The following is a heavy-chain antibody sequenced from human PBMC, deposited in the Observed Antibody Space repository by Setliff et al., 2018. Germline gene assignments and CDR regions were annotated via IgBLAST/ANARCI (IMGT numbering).Heavy chain of an antibody. Sequence: ASVKVSCKTSGYGFTSHYFHWLRQAPGQGLEWMGIVNPSGGKTTLSQKFQGRVSMTADASTATVYMELHSLTSEDTAIYYCARVAYGLEYFQYWGQGTLVTVSS. V-gene: IGHV1-46*01. D-gene: IGHD4-17*01. CDR2: VNPSGGKT. CDR1: GYGFTSHY. J-gene: IGHJ1*01. CDR3: ARVAYGLEYFQY.